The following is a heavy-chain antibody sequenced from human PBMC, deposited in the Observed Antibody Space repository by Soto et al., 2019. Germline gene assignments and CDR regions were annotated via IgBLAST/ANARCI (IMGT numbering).Heavy chain of an antibody. CDR3: ARTKTTYYYGSGSSEYFQH. D-gene: IGHD3-10*01. CDR2: IIPIFGTA. CDR1: GGTFSSYA. J-gene: IGHJ1*01. V-gene: IGHV1-69*13. Sequence: SSVKVSCKASGGTFSSYAISWVRQAPGQGLEWMGGIIPIFGTANYAQKFQGRVTITADESTSTAYMELSSLRSEDTAVYYCARTKTTYYYGSGSSEYFQHWGQGTLVTVSS.